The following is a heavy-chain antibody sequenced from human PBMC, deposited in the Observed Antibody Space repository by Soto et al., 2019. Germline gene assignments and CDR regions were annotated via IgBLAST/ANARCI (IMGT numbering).Heavy chain of an antibody. CDR1: GFTFSSYG. Sequence: QVQLLESGGGVVQPGRSLRLSCAASGFTFSSYGMHWVRQAPGKGLEWVAVISFDGSNKYYADSVKGRFTISRDNSKNTLYLQMNSLRAEDTAVYYCAKGYYYDSSGYPYFGNFDFWGQVSLVTVSS. J-gene: IGHJ4*02. V-gene: IGHV3-30*18. CDR2: ISFDGSNK. CDR3: AKGYYYDSSGYPYFGNFDF. D-gene: IGHD3-22*01.